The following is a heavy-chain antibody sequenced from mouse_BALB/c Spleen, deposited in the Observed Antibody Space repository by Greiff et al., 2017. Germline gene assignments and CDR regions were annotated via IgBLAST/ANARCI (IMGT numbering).Heavy chain of an antibody. J-gene: IGHJ2*01. V-gene: IGHV14-3*02. CDR3: ARSSNWLFDY. D-gene: IGHD2-5*01. CDR2: IDPANGNT. Sequence: VQLKESGAELVKPGASVKLSCTASGFNIKDTYMHWVKQRPEQGLEWIGRIDPANGNTKYDPKFQGKATITADTSSNTAYLQLSSLTSEDTAVYYCARSSNWLFDYWGQGTTLTVSS. CDR1: GFNIKDTY.